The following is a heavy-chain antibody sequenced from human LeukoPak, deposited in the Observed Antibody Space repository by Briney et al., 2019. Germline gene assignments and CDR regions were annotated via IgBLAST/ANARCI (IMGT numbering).Heavy chain of an antibody. J-gene: IGHJ4*02. CDR3: ATVASGWYPDY. CDR1: GGSISTYY. V-gene: IGHV4-59*01. D-gene: IGHD6-19*01. Sequence: SETLSLTCAVSGGSISTYYWSWIRQPPGKGLEWIGYIHYSGSSNYNPSLKSRVTISLDTSKNQFSLKLNSVTAADTAVYYCATVASGWYPDYWGQGALVTVAS. CDR2: IHYSGSS.